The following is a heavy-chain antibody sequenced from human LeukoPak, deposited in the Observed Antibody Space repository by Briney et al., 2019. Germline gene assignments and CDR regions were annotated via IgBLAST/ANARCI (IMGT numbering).Heavy chain of an antibody. Sequence: SETLSLTCTASSDSFSRRTSYWGWLRQPPGKGLEGIGSISYSGSTSYNPSLKSRVTISVDMSKSQFSLKLTSVTAADTAVYYCAGDADTINWFFFWGQGTLVTVSS. D-gene: IGHD2-2*01. J-gene: IGHJ5*01. CDR1: SDSFSRRTSY. CDR2: ISYSGST. CDR3: AGDADTINWFFF. V-gene: IGHV4-39*07.